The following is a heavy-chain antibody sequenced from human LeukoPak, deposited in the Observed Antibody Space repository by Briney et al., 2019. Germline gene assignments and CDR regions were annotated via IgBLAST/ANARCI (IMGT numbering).Heavy chain of an antibody. CDR2: INHSGST. CDR3: ARGRAGGRYGLS. J-gene: IGHJ4*02. Sequence: PSQTLSLTCAIWPLSGYYWSWIRQPPGKGLEWIGEINHSGSTKYNPSPKSRVIISLDTSKNQISLTLSSVTAADTAVYYCARGRAGGRYGLSWGEGTLVTVSS. D-gene: IGHD5-18*01. V-gene: IGHV4-34*01. CDR1: PLSGYY.